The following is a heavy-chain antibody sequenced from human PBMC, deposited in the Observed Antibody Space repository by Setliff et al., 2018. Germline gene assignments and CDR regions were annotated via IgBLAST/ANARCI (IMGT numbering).Heavy chain of an antibody. Sequence: GASVKVSCKASGYTFTSYYMHWVRQAPGQGLEWMGIINPSGGSTSYAQKFQGRVTMTRDTSKNQFSLKLTSVTAADTAVYYCARHGLQFLEWLSAFDYWGQGTLVTVSS. V-gene: IGHV1-46*01. CDR1: GYTFTSYY. J-gene: IGHJ4*02. D-gene: IGHD3-3*01. CDR3: ARHGLQFLEWLSAFDY. CDR2: INPSGGST.